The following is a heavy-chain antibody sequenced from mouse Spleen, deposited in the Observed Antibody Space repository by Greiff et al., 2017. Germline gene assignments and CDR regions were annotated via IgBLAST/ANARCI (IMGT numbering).Heavy chain of an antibody. CDR3: AYGNYEGYAMDY. CDR2: INPGSGGT. J-gene: IGHJ4*01. CDR1: GYAFTNYL. D-gene: IGHD2-1*01. V-gene: IGHV1-54*01. Sequence: QVQLKESGAELVRPGTSVKVSCKASGYAFTNYLIEWVKQRPGQGLEWIGVINPGSGGTNYNEKFKGKATLTADKSSSTAYMQLSSLTSEDSAVYFCAYGNYEGYAMDYWGQGTSVTVSS.